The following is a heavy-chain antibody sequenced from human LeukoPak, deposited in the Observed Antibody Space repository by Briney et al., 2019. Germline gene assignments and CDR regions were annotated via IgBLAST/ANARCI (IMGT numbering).Heavy chain of an antibody. CDR2: ISSSGSTI. J-gene: IGHJ5*02. Sequence: GGSLRLSCAASEFTFSSYEMNWIRQAPGKGLEWVSYISSSGSTIYCADSVKGRFTISRDNAKNSLYLQMNSLRVEDAAVYYCARAPTKFRRDWFDPWGQGTLVTVSS. V-gene: IGHV3-48*03. D-gene: IGHD3-9*01. CDR3: ARAPTKFRRDWFDP. CDR1: EFTFSSYE.